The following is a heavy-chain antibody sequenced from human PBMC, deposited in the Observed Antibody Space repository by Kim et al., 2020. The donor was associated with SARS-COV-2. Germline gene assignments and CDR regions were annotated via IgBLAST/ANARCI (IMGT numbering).Heavy chain of an antibody. D-gene: IGHD3-10*01. CDR3: ARDRGYYYGSGSYYNLPYYYYYGMDV. J-gene: IGHJ6*02. V-gene: IGHV6-1*01. CDR2: TYYRSKWYN. Sequence: SQTLSLTCAISGDSVSSNSAAWNWIRQSPSRGLEWLGRTYYRSKWYNDYAVSVKSRITINPDTSKNQFSLQLNSVTPEDTAVYYCARDRGYYYGSGSYYNLPYYYYYGMDVWGQGTTVTVSS. CDR1: GDSVSSNSAA.